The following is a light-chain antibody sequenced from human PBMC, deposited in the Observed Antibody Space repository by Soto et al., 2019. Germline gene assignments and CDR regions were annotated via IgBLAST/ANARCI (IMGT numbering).Light chain of an antibody. CDR3: QQYTNWPRT. CDR2: GAS. J-gene: IGKJ1*01. CDR1: QSVSSK. Sequence: EIVMTQSPATLSVSPGERATLSCRASQSVSSKLAWYQQKPGQAPRLLIYGASTRATGISDRFSGGGSGTEFTLTISSLQSEDFAVYYCQQYTNWPRTFGQGTKVEIK. V-gene: IGKV3-15*01.